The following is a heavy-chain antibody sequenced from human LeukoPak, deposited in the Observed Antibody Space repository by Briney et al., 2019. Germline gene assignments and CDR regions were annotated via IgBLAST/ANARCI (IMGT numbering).Heavy chain of an antibody. J-gene: IGHJ5*02. CDR1: GGSISSGDYY. Sequence: SETLSLTCTVSGGSISSGDYYWSWIRQPPGKGLEWIGYIYYSGSTYYNPSLKSRVTISVDTSKNQFSLKLSSVTAADTAVYYCARGRQPHWFDPWGQGTLVTVSS. V-gene: IGHV4-30-4*01. D-gene: IGHD3-10*01. CDR2: IYYSGST. CDR3: ARGRQPHWFDP.